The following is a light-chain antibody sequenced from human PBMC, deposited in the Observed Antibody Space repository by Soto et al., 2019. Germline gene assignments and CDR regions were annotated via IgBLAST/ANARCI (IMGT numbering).Light chain of an antibody. Sequence: QSVLTQPPSVSGAPGQRVTISCSGSSSNIGVGYTVHWYQQLPGTAPKLLIYGNSNRPSGVPDRFSGSKSGTSASLAITGLQTEDEADYYCQSYDDSLSGWVFGGGTKLTVL. V-gene: IGLV1-40*01. CDR3: QSYDDSLSGWV. J-gene: IGLJ3*02. CDR1: SSNIGVGYT. CDR2: GNS.